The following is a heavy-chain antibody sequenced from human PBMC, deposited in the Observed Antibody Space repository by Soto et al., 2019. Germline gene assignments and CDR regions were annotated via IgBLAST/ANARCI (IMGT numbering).Heavy chain of an antibody. CDR2: MNPNSGNT. D-gene: IGHD3-10*01. CDR1: GYTFTSYD. Sequence: QVQLVQSGAEVKKPGASVKVSCKASGYTFTSYDINWVRQATGQGLEWMGWMNPNSGNTGYAQKFQGRVTMTRNTSISTAYMDLSSLRSEDTAVYYCARGLTAVRADAFDIWGQGTMVTVSS. J-gene: IGHJ3*02. V-gene: IGHV1-8*01. CDR3: ARGLTAVRADAFDI.